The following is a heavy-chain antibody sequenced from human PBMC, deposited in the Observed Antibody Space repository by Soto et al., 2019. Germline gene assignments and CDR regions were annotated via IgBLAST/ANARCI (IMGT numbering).Heavy chain of an antibody. CDR1: GGSFSGYY. J-gene: IGHJ6*04. Sequence: SETLSLTCAVYGGSFSGYYWSWIRQPPGKGLEWIGEINHSGSTNYNPSLKSRVTISVDTSKNQFSLKLSSVTAADTAVYYCARLVLARVGYYDFWSGSETPTGLDVWGKGTTVTVSS. D-gene: IGHD3-3*01. CDR3: ARLVLARVGYYDFWSGSETPTGLDV. V-gene: IGHV4-34*01. CDR2: INHSGST.